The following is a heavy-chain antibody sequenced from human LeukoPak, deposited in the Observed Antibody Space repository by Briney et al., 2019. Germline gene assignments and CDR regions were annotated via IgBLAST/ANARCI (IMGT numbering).Heavy chain of an antibody. CDR3: ARTRWSIAET. CDR2: IRYDGSNK. Sequence: GGSLRLSCAASGFTFSTYGMHWVRQAPGKGLEWVGFIRYDGSNKNYPDSVKGRFTISRDNAKNTLYLQMNSLRAEDTAVYYCARTRWSIAETWGQGTLVTVSS. D-gene: IGHD6-6*01. J-gene: IGHJ5*02. CDR1: GFTFSTYG. V-gene: IGHV3-30*02.